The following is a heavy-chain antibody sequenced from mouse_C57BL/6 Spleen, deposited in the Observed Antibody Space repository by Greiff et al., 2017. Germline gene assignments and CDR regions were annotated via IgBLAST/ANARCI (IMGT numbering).Heavy chain of an antibody. CDR1: GYAFTNYL. J-gene: IGHJ4*01. D-gene: IGHD3-3*01. CDR2: INPGSGDT. CDR3: ARKGLEFYAMDY. V-gene: IGHV1-54*01. Sequence: VQLQQSGAELVRPGTSVKVSCKASGYAFTNYLLEWVKQRPGQGLEWIGMINPGSGDTNYNEKFKGKATLTSDKSSSTAYMQLSSLTSEDSAVYFCARKGLEFYAMDYWGQGTSVTVSS.